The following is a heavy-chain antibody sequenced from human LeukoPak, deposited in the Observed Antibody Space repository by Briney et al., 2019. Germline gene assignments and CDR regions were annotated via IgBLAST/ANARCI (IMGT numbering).Heavy chain of an antibody. CDR1: GFTFSDYT. CDR2: ISSDSSYI. Sequence: GGSLRLSCAASGFTFSDYTMTWVRQAPGKGLEWVASISSDSSYIDYADSVMGRFTISRDNSKNTLYLQMNSLRPEDTAVYYCAKDCGGDCYSHSWGQGTLVTVSS. V-gene: IGHV3-21*01. CDR3: AKDCGGDCYSHS. D-gene: IGHD2-21*02. J-gene: IGHJ4*02.